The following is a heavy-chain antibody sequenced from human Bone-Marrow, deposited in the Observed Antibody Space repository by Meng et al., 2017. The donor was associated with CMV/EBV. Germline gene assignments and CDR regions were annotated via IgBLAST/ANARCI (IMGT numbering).Heavy chain of an antibody. CDR3: ARELHGDGMDV. Sequence: ASVKVSCKASGYTFTGYYMHWVRQAPGQGLEWMGWINPNSGGTNYAQKFQGRVTMTRDTSISTAYMELGSLRSEDTAVYYCARELHGDGMDVWGQGTTVTVSS. D-gene: IGHD2-15*01. CDR1: GYTFTGYY. J-gene: IGHJ6*02. V-gene: IGHV1-2*02. CDR2: INPNSGGT.